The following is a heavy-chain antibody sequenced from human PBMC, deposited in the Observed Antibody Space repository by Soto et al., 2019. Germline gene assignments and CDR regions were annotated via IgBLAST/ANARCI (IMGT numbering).Heavy chain of an antibody. V-gene: IGHV4-34*01. CDR1: GGSFSGYH. J-gene: IGHJ6*02. D-gene: IGHD6-6*01. CDR2: INHSGST. CDR3: ARVGAEYSSSGDPNYGMDV. Sequence: SETLSLTCAVYGGSFSGYHWSWIRQPPGKGLEWIGEINHSGSTNYNPSLKSRVTISVDTSKNQFSLKLSSVTAADTAVYYCARVGAEYSSSGDPNYGMDVWGQGTTVTVS.